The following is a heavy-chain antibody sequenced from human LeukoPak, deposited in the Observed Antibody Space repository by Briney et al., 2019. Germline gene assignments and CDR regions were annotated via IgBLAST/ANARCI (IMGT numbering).Heavy chain of an antibody. CDR1: GITLSNYG. CDR3: AKRGVVIRVILVGFHKEAYYFDS. Sequence: GGSLRLSCAVSGITLSNYGMRWVRQAPGKGLEWVAGISGSGGGTNYADSVKGRFTISRDNYKNTLYLQMNSLGAEDTAVYFCAKRGVVIRVILVGFHKEAYYFDSWGQGALVTVSS. CDR2: ISGSGGGT. V-gene: IGHV3-23*01. D-gene: IGHD3-22*01. J-gene: IGHJ4*02.